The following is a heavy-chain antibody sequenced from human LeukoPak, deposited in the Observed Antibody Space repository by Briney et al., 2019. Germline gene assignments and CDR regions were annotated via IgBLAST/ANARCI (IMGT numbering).Heavy chain of an antibody. CDR3: ASSTSSSCDY. CDR2: INHSGST. CDR1: GGSFSGYY. V-gene: IGHV4-34*01. Sequence: SETLSLTCAVYGGSFSGYYWSWIRQPPGKGLEWIGEINHSGSTNYNPSLKSRVTISVDTSKNQFSLKLSSVTAADTAVYYCASSTSSSCDYWGQGILVTVSS. J-gene: IGHJ4*02. D-gene: IGHD6-13*01.